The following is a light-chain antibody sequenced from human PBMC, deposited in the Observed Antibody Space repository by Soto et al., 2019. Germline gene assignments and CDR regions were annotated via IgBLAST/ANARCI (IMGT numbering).Light chain of an antibody. V-gene: IGKV3-20*01. J-gene: IGKJ5*01. Sequence: DIVLTQSPGTLSLSPGESATLSCRASQPVSSNFLAWYQQKPGQAPRLLIYGVSSRASGIPDRFFGSGSGTDFTLTINRLEPEDFAVYYCQQYANSPITFGQGTRLEIK. CDR1: QPVSSNF. CDR2: GVS. CDR3: QQYANSPIT.